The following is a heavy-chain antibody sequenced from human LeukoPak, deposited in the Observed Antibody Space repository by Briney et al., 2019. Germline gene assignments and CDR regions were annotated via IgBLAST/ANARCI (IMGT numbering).Heavy chain of an antibody. CDR2: ISGSGGST. CDR1: GFTFSSYA. CDR3: AKDLCSGGSCYVADY. J-gene: IGHJ4*02. V-gene: IGHV3-23*01. Sequence: GGSLRLSCAASGFTFSSYAMSWVRQAPGKGLEWVSAISGSGGSTYYADSEKGRFTISRDNSKNTLYLQMNSLRAEDTAVYYCAKDLCSGGSCYVADYWGQGTLVTVSS. D-gene: IGHD2-15*01.